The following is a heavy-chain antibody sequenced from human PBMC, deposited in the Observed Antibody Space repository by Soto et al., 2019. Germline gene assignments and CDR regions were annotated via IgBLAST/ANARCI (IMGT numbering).Heavy chain of an antibody. Sequence: GESLKISCKASGYNFSNHWIAWVRQMPGKGLECMGIIHPSDSDTRYSPSFQGQVTISVDKSSSTAYLQWSGLKASDTAMYYCARRNYLDYWGQGTLVTVSS. CDR2: IHPSDSDT. CDR3: ARRNYLDY. CDR1: GYNFSNHW. J-gene: IGHJ4*02. V-gene: IGHV5-51*01.